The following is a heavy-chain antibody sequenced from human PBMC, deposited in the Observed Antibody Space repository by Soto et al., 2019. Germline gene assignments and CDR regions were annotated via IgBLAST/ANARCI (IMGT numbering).Heavy chain of an antibody. CDR3: ARDGRLTAARGSFDY. CDR1: GFTFSSYG. Sequence: GGSLRLSCAASGFTFSSYGMHWVRQAPGKGLEWVAVIWYDGSNKYYADSVKGRFTISRDNSKNTLYLQMNSLRAEDTAVYYCARDGRLTAARGSFDYWGQGTLVTVSS. J-gene: IGHJ4*02. V-gene: IGHV3-33*08. D-gene: IGHD6-13*01. CDR2: IWYDGSNK.